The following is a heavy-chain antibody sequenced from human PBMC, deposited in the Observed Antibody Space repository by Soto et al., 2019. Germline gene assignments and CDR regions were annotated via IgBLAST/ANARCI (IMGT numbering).Heavy chain of an antibody. CDR3: ARALGKYYDFWSGYSTQFDY. V-gene: IGHV1-18*01. J-gene: IGHJ4*02. CDR1: GYTFTSYG. Sequence: QVQLVQSGAEVKKPGASVKVSCKASGYTFTSYGISWVRQAPGQGLEWMGWISAYNGNTNYAQKLQGRVTMTTDTSTSTAYMERRSLRSDDTAVYYCARALGKYYDFWSGYSTQFDYWGQGTLVTVSS. D-gene: IGHD3-3*01. CDR2: ISAYNGNT.